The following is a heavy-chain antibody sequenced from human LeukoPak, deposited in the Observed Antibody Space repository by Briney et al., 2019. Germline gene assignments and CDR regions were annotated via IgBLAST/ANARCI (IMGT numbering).Heavy chain of an antibody. V-gene: IGHV3-30*04. CDR1: GFTFSSYT. Sequence: GGSLRLSCVASGFTFSSYTIHWVRQAPGKGLEWVAVISYDGSNKYYADSVKGRFTISRDNPKNTLYLQMNSLRAEDTAVYYCAKDSAFYYIDVWGKGTTVIISS. D-gene: IGHD3-10*01. CDR2: ISYDGSNK. CDR3: AKDSAFYYIDV. J-gene: IGHJ6*03.